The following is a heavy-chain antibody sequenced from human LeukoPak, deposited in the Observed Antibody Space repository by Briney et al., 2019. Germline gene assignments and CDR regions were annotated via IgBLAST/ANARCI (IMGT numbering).Heavy chain of an antibody. J-gene: IGHJ4*02. CDR2: ISSSSSYI. CDR3: ARVTEWFGEFTLTYFDY. CDR1: GFTFSSYS. V-gene: IGHV3-21*01. Sequence: GGSLRLSCAASGFTFSSYSMNWVRQAPGKGLEWVSSISSSSSYIYYADSVKGRFTISRDNAKNSLYLQMNSLRAEDTAVYYCARVTEWFGEFTLTYFDYWGQGTLVTVSS. D-gene: IGHD3-10*01.